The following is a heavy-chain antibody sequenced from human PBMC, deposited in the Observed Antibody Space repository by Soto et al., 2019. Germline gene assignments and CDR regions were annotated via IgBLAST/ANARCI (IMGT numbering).Heavy chain of an antibody. V-gene: IGHV3-48*01. CDR1: GFTFSSYT. J-gene: IGHJ6*02. D-gene: IGHD2-15*01. Sequence: GGSLKLSCATPGFTFSSYTMHWVRQAPGKGLEKISYISSSSSTIYYEDNVKGQFTISRDNSKNTLYLQMNSLRAEDTAVYYCARAGSSPEGYYYYGMDVWGQGT. CDR2: ISSSSSTI. CDR3: ARAGSSPEGYYYYGMDV.